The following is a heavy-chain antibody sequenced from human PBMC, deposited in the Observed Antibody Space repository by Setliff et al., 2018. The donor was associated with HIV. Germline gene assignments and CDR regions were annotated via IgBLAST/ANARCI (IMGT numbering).Heavy chain of an antibody. D-gene: IGHD2-8*01. V-gene: IGHV1-3*01. CDR2: INSGTGNT. CDR3: ARGRLRNYFDY. CDR1: GFIFTNYG. Sequence: ASVKVSCKASGFIFTNYGIHWVRQAPGHSLEWMGFINSGTGNTIYSQKFQGRVTFSRDTSASKAYLELSSLRSEDTAVYYCARGRLRNYFDYWGQGTLVTVSS. J-gene: IGHJ4*02.